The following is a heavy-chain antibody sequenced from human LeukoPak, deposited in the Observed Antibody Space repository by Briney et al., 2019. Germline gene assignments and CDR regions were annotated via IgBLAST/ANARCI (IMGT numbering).Heavy chain of an antibody. V-gene: IGHV1-46*01. D-gene: IGHD3-10*01. CDR2: INPSGGST. CDR3: ARAMVRGLSNPFDY. J-gene: IGHJ4*02. CDR1: GYTFTNFY. Sequence: ASVKVSCKASGYTFTNFYVHWVRQAPGQGLEWMGMINPSGGSTSYAQSFRGRVTMTRDTSTTTVYMELSSLRSEDTAIYYCARAMVRGLSNPFDYWGQGILVTVSS.